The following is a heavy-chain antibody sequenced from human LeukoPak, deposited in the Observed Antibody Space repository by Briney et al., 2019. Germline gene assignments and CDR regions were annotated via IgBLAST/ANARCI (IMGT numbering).Heavy chain of an antibody. V-gene: IGHV1-2*02. Sequence: ASVNVSCKASGYIFTGYYMHWVRQAPGQGREGMGWINPHRCGTNYAQKFQGRVTTTRAPSISTAYMELSRVRSADPAVSYCAKSHYYGSGSLFDYWGPGTLVTVSS. CDR1: GYIFTGYY. D-gene: IGHD3-10*01. J-gene: IGHJ4*02. CDR2: INPHRCGT. CDR3: AKSHYYGSGSLFDY.